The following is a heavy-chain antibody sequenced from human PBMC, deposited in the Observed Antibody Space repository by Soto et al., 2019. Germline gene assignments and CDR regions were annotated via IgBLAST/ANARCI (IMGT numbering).Heavy chain of an antibody. CDR1: GGSISSSSYY. CDR3: ARLGKLKGNILTGYYPYYYYYYMDV. Sequence: SETLSLTCTVSGGSISSSSYYWGWIRQPPGKGLEWIGSIYYSGSTYYNPSLKSRVTISVDTSKNQFSLKLSSVTAADTAVYYCARLGKLKGNILTGYYPYYYYYYMDVWGKGTTVTVSS. V-gene: IGHV4-39*01. D-gene: IGHD3-9*01. CDR2: IYYSGST. J-gene: IGHJ6*03.